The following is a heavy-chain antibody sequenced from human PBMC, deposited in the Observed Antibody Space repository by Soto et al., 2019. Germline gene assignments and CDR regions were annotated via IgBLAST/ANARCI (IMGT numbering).Heavy chain of an antibody. CDR3: AREHGGLTDY. CDR1: GGSISSGPYS. J-gene: IGHJ4*02. V-gene: IGHV4-30-2*01. D-gene: IGHD2-15*01. Sequence: QLQLQESGSGLVKPSQTLSLTCAVSGGSISSGPYSWSWIRQPPGKGLEWIGYIYQTGNTYYNPSLKSRVAISIYNSKNQFSLKLNSVTAADTAVYYCAREHGGLTDYWGRGTLVTVSS. CDR2: IYQTGNT.